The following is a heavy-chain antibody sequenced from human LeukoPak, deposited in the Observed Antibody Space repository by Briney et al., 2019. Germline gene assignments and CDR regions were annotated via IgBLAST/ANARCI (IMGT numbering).Heavy chain of an antibody. D-gene: IGHD2-15*01. V-gene: IGHV3-7*02. J-gene: IGHJ4*02. CDR1: GFTFSDYW. Sequence: GGSLRLSCAASGFTFSDYWMDWARQAPGKGLEWVADIKPDGSEKYYVDAVKGRFTIFRDNDKNSLYLQMNRLSADATAFYYSTRSLDYGGQGTLVTVS. CDR2: IKPDGSEK. CDR3: TRSLDY.